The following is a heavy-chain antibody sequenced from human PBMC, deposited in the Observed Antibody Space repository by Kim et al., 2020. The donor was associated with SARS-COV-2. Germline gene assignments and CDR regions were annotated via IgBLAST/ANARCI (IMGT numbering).Heavy chain of an antibody. D-gene: IGHD3-16*02. V-gene: IGHV1-69*13. J-gene: IGHJ4*02. CDR1: GGTFSSYA. CDR3: ARSYYDYVWGSYRRDFDY. CDR2: IIPIFGTA. Sequence: SVKVSCKASGGTFSSYAISWVRQAPGQGLEWMGGIIPIFGTANYAQKFQGRVTITADESTSTAYMELSSLRSEDTAVYYCARSYYDYVWGSYRRDFDYWGQGTLVTVSS.